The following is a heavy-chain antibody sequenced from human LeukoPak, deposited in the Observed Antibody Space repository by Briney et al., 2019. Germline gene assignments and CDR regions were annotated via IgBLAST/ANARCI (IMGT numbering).Heavy chain of an antibody. V-gene: IGHV3-21*01. CDR2: ISSSSSYI. Sequence: GGSLRLSCAASGFTFSSYSMNWVRQAPGKGLEWVSSISSSSSYIYYADSVKGRFTISRDNAKNSLHLQMNSLRAEDTAVYYCARDCSSTSCEAFDIWGQGTMVTVSS. J-gene: IGHJ3*02. CDR1: GFTFSSYS. CDR3: ARDCSSTSCEAFDI. D-gene: IGHD2-2*01.